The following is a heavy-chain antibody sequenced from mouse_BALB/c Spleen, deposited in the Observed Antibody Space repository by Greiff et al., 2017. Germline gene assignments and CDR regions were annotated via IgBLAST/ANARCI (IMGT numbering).Heavy chain of an antibody. V-gene: IGHV3-2*02. D-gene: IGHD2-4*01. CDR1: GYSITSDYA. J-gene: IGHJ4*01. CDR3: ASGDYDHYAMDY. Sequence: EVKLVESGPGLVKPSQSLSLTCTVTGYSITSDYAWNWIRQFPGNKLEWMGYISYSGSTSYNPSLKSRISITRDTSKNQFFLQLNSVTTEDTATYYCASGDYDHYAMDYWGQGTSVTVSS. CDR2: ISYSGST.